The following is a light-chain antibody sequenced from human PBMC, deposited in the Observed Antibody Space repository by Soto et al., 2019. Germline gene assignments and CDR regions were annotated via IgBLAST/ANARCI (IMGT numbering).Light chain of an antibody. V-gene: IGLV2-14*01. Sequence: QSALTQPASVSGSPGQSVTISCTGTSNDVGGYNYVSWYQQHPGKAPKLVIYEVSHRPSGISGRFSGSKSGNTASLTISGLQVDDEADYFCSSYTTASPYVFGAGTTLTVL. CDR2: EVS. CDR3: SSYTTASPYV. CDR1: SNDVGGYNY. J-gene: IGLJ1*01.